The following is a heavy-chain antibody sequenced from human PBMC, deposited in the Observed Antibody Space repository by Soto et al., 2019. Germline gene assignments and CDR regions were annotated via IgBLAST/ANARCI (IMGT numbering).Heavy chain of an antibody. D-gene: IGHD2-2*01. V-gene: IGHV1-69*08. CDR3: AREDRDRDIALVPAAIDGMDV. CDR1: GGTFSSYS. CDR2: IIPIFGIA. J-gene: IGHJ6*02. Sequence: QVQLVQSGAEVKKPGSSVKVSCKASGGTFSSYSFTWVRQAPGQGLEWMGRIIPIFGIATYAQKFQGRVTITADKSTSTAYMELSSLRSEDTAVYYCAREDRDRDIALVPAAIDGMDVWGQGTTVTVSS.